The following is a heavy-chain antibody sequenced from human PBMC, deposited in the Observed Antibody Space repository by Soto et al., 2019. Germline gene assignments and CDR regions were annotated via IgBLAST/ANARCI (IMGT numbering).Heavy chain of an antibody. CDR1: GFTFSSYA. J-gene: IGHJ4*02. CDR2: ISYDGSNK. V-gene: IGHV3-30-3*01. CDR3: AREGVGATSIHFDY. D-gene: IGHD1-26*01. Sequence: QVQLVESGGGVVQPARSLRLSCAASGFTFSSYAMHWVRQAPGKGLEWVAVISYDGSNKYYADSVKGRFTISRDNSKNTLYLQMNSLRAEDTAVYYCAREGVGATSIHFDYWGQGTLVTVSS.